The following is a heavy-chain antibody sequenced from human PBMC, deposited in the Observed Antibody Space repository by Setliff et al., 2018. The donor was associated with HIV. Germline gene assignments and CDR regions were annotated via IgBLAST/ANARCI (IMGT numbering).Heavy chain of an antibody. Sequence: GASVKVSCKASGYTFTDYYVHWVRQAPGQGLEWMGWINPSSGDTYHADSVKGRFTLSRDTSKNTMYLQMNSLRREDTALYYCARVLPYNSALDNWGQGTLVTVSS. V-gene: IGHV1-2*02. CDR3: ARVLPYNSALDN. CDR2: INPSSGDT. D-gene: IGHD6-25*01. J-gene: IGHJ4*02. CDR1: GYTFTDYY.